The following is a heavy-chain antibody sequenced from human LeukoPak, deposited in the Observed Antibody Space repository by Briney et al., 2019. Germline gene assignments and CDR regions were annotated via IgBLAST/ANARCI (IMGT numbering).Heavy chain of an antibody. V-gene: IGHV3-23*01. J-gene: IGHJ4*02. D-gene: IGHD3-3*01. Sequence: GGSLRLSFADSGFTFSNYAMSWGRPAPGKGVEWVSAISGSGDSTYYADSVKGRFTISRDSSMETLYLQMNSLRAEDTATYFCAKRLSFGVAIGDFDYWGQGTLVTVSS. CDR2: ISGSGDST. CDR1: GFTFSNYA. CDR3: AKRLSFGVAIGDFDY.